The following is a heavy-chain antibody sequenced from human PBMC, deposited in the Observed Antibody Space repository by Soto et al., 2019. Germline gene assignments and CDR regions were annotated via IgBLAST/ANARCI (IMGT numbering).Heavy chain of an antibody. Sequence: QVQLQESGPGLVKPSETLSLTCPVSGVSITPYFWSWIRPPAGEAPEWLGHIDASGRTTYNPSLKSRVTMFVSQTQVSLRLTSVTAADTAVYYCARHFDVDPSLDHYYFDLWGRGALVTVSS. CDR1: GVSITPYF. D-gene: IGHD3-9*01. CDR2: IDASGRT. J-gene: IGHJ2*01. V-gene: IGHV4-4*07. CDR3: ARHFDVDPSLDHYYFDL.